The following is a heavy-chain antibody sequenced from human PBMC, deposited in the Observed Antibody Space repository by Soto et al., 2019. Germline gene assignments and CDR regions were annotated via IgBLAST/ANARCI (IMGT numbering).Heavy chain of an antibody. J-gene: IGHJ5*02. V-gene: IGHV1-69*06. CDR3: ASVVRGTSWFDP. D-gene: IGHD3-10*01. CDR1: GGTFSSYA. CDR2: IIPIFGTA. Sequence: SVKVSCKASGGTFSSYAISWVRQAPGQGLEWMGGIIPIFGTANYAQKFQGRVTITADKSTSTAYMELSSLRSEDTAVYYCASVVRGTSWFDPWGQXTLVTVSS.